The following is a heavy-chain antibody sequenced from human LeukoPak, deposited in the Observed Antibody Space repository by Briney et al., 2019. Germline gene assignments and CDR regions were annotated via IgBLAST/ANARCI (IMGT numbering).Heavy chain of an antibody. V-gene: IGHV4-38-2*02. CDR3: ARTSYGSGSLGHAFDI. J-gene: IGHJ3*02. Sequence: SETLSLTCTVSVYSISSGYYWGWIRQPPGKGLEWIGSIYHSGSTHYNPSLKSRVTISVDTSKNQFSLKLSSVTAADTAVYYCARTSYGSGSLGHAFDIWGQGTMVTVSS. CDR1: VYSISSGYY. D-gene: IGHD3-10*01. CDR2: IYHSGST.